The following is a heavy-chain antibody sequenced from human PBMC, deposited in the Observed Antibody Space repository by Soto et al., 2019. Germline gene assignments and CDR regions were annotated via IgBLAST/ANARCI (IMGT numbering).Heavy chain of an antibody. J-gene: IGHJ5*02. V-gene: IGHV3-49*04. Sequence: PGGSLRLSCTSSGFTFGDYAMGWVRQAPGKGLEWVAFIRSKTYGGTTEYAASVKDRFTISRDDSKSIAYLQMNSLKTEDTAVYYCTRSDDYYDSSRYHYSWFDPWGQGTLVTVSS. D-gene: IGHD3-22*01. CDR1: GFTFGDYA. CDR2: IRSKTYGGTT. CDR3: TRSDDYYDSSRYHYSWFDP.